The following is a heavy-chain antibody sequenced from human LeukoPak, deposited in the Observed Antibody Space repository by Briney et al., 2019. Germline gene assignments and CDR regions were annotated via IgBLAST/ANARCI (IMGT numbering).Heavy chain of an antibody. V-gene: IGHV1-69*01. Sequence: SVKVSCKASGGTSSSYAISWVRQAPGQGLEWMGGIIPIFGTANYAQKFQGRVTITADESTSTAYMELSSLRSEDTAVYYCARANYDILTATPFDPWGQGTLVTVSS. CDR1: GGTSSSYA. CDR2: IIPIFGTA. D-gene: IGHD3-9*01. J-gene: IGHJ5*02. CDR3: ARANYDILTATPFDP.